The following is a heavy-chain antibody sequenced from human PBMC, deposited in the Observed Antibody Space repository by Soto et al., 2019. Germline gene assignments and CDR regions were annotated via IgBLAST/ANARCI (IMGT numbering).Heavy chain of an antibody. Sequence: ASVKVSCKASGYTFTSYYMHWVRQAPGQGLEWMGIINPSGGSTSYAQKFQGRVTMTRDTSTSTVYMELSSLRSEDTAMYYCAREIVVVAATSDYYYGMDVWGQGTTVTVSS. V-gene: IGHV1-46*01. CDR3: AREIVVVAATSDYYYGMDV. J-gene: IGHJ6*02. CDR2: INPSGGST. D-gene: IGHD2-15*01. CDR1: GYTFTSYY.